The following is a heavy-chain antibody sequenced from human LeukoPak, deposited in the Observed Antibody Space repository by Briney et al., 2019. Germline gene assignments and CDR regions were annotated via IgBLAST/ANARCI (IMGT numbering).Heavy chain of an antibody. J-gene: IGHJ6*02. V-gene: IGHV3-21*01. Sequence: GGSLRLSCAASGFTFSDYAMDWVRQAPGKGLEWVSAISSSSAYIYCADSVKGRFTISRDNAKSSVSLQMNSLRAGDTAVYYCARIFRYQLVDYYALDVWGQGTTATVSS. CDR2: ISSSSAYI. CDR3: ARIFRYQLVDYYALDV. CDR1: GFTFSDYA. D-gene: IGHD2-2*01.